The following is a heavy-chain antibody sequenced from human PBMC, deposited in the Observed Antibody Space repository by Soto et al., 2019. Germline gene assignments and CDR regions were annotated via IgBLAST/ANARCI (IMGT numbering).Heavy chain of an antibody. Sequence: XGSLRLSCSASGFTFRSFTMNWVRQAPGKGLEWVSTISSNSAYIYYTDALRGRFTISRDNAKNSLHLQMNSLRAEDTAVYYCTRDASRDSSARGWFDPWGPGTLVTVSS. CDR3: TRDASRDSSARGWFDP. V-gene: IGHV3-21*01. J-gene: IGHJ5*02. CDR1: GFTFRSFT. CDR2: ISSNSAYI. D-gene: IGHD6-13*01.